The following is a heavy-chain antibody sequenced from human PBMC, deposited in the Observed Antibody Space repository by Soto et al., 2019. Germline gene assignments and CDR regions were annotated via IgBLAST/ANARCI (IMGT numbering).Heavy chain of an antibody. Sequence: QVQLVQSGAEVKKPGASVKVSCKASGYTFTSYYMHWVRQAPGQGLEWMGIINPSGGSTSYAQKCQGRITMTRETSTSTVYMELSSLRSDDTAVYYCARGGAILENWFDPWGQGTLVTVSS. CDR1: GYTFTSYY. J-gene: IGHJ5*02. V-gene: IGHV1-46*01. D-gene: IGHD1-1*01. CDR3: ARGGAILENWFDP. CDR2: INPSGGST.